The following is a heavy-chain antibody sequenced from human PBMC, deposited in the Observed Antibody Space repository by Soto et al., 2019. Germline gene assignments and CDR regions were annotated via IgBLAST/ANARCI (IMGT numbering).Heavy chain of an antibody. Sequence: SETLSLTCTVSGGSISSYYWSWIRQPPGKGLEWIGYIYYSGSTNYNPSLKSRVTISVDTSKNQFSLKLSSVTAADTAVYYCARGPTTEVYYYYGMDVWGQGTTVTVS. J-gene: IGHJ6*02. V-gene: IGHV4-59*01. CDR2: IYYSGST. CDR1: GGSISSYY. D-gene: IGHD5-12*01. CDR3: ARGPTTEVYYYYGMDV.